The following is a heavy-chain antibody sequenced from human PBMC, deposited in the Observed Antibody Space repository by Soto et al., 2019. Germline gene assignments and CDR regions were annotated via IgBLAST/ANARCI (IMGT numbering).Heavy chain of an antibody. Sequence: SETLSLTCAVSGGCFSGYYWGWVRQPPGKGLEWIGDINETGGSNYNPSLKSRVMTSVDTAKTQFSLNVTSVTAADTAVYYCAREVGYYSATRRNLSFDYWGPGTLVTVSS. CDR1: GGCFSGYY. CDR3: AREVGYYSATRRNLSFDY. CDR2: INETGGS. J-gene: IGHJ4*02. V-gene: IGHV4-34*01. D-gene: IGHD2-2*01.